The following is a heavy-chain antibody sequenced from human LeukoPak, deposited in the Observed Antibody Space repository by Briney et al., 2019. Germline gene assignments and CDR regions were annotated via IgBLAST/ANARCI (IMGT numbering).Heavy chain of an antibody. CDR1: GFTFDDYA. Sequence: GGSLRLSCAATGFTFDDYAMHWVRQAPGKGLEWVSGIGRNSGNIGYADSAKGRFTISRDNAKNSLYLQMNSLRAEDTAFYYCATPPTLGARGQGTLVTVSS. J-gene: IGHJ4*02. CDR2: IGRNSGNI. CDR3: ATPPTLGA. D-gene: IGHD4/OR15-4a*01. V-gene: IGHV3-9*01.